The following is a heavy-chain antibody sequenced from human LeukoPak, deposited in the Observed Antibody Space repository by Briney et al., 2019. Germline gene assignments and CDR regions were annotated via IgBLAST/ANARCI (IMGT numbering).Heavy chain of an antibody. V-gene: IGHV3-23*01. D-gene: IGHD3-10*01. J-gene: IGHJ4*02. CDR3: AKDTHYYFGSGIYPPIEDY. Sequence: GGSLRLSCAASGFTFSSYAMSWVRRAPGKGLEWVSAISGSGGRTYYADSVKGRFTISRDNSKNTLYLQMNSLRAEDTAVYYCAKDTHYYFGSGIYPPIEDYWGQGTLVTVSS. CDR1: GFTFSSYA. CDR2: ISGSGGRT.